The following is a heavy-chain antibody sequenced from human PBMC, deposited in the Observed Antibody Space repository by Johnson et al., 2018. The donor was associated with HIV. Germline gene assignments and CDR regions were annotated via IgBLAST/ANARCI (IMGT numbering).Heavy chain of an antibody. D-gene: IGHD6-13*01. CDR2: ISWNSGSI. Sequence: VQLVESGGGLVQPGRSLRHSCAASGFTFDDYAMHWVRQAPGKGLEWVSGISWNSGSIGYADSVKGRFTISRDNAKNSLYLQMNSLRAEDTALYYCAKDRKGSSSWLRSGVAFDIWGQGTMVTVSS. CDR3: AKDRKGSSSWLRSGVAFDI. CDR1: GFTFDDYA. J-gene: IGHJ3*02. V-gene: IGHV3-9*01.